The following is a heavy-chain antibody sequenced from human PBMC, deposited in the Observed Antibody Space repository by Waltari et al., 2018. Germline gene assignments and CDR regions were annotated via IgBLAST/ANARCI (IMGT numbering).Heavy chain of an antibody. CDR2: ISSSSSTI. CDR3: ARRYSSGFDY. D-gene: IGHD6-19*01. J-gene: IGHJ4*02. CDR1: GFTFSSYS. Sequence: EVQLVESGGGLVQPGGSLRLSCAASGFTFSSYSMNWVRQAPGKGLEWVSYISSSSSTIYYADSVKGRFTISRDNAKNSLYLQMNSLRAEDTAVYYCARRYSSGFDYWGQGTLVTVSS. V-gene: IGHV3-48*01.